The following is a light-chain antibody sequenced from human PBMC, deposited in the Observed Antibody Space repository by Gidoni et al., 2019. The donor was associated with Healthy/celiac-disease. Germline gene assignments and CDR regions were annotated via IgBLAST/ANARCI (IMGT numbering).Light chain of an antibody. CDR2: GNS. V-gene: IGLV1-40*01. CDR1: SSNIGAGYD. CDR3: QSYDSSLSANRV. J-gene: IGLJ2*01. Sequence: QSVLTLPPSVSGAPGQRVTISCTGSSSNIGAGYDVHWYQQLPGTAPKLLIYGNSNRPSGVPDRFSGSKSGTSASLAITGLQAEDEADYYCQSYDSSLSANRVFGGGTKLTVL.